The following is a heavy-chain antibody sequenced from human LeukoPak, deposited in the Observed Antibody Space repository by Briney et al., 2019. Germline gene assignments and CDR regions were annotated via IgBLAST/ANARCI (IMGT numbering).Heavy chain of an antibody. D-gene: IGHD3-22*01. Sequence: GASVKVSCKTSGYTFTDYDINWVRQASGQGLEWMGWMNPKSGRTGYAQKFQGRITMTRDTSISTAYMELSSLRSEDTAVYYCARVACYYDSAGYYLNYYYGMDVWGQGTTVTASS. V-gene: IGHV1-8*01. CDR2: MNPKSGRT. CDR3: ARVACYYDSAGYYLNYYYGMDV. J-gene: IGHJ6*02. CDR1: GYTFTDYD.